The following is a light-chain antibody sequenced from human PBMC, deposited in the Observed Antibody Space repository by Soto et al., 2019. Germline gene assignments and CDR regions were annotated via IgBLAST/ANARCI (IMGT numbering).Light chain of an antibody. CDR1: QGISNY. CDR2: AAS. V-gene: IGKV1-27*01. CDR3: QNYNSAPPLT. Sequence: DIQMTQSPSSLSASVGDRVTITCRASQGISNYLAWYQQKPVKVPKLLIYAASTFQSRVPSRLSGSGSGTDFNLTISSLQPEDVATYYCQNYNSAPPLTFGGGTKVESK. J-gene: IGKJ4*01.